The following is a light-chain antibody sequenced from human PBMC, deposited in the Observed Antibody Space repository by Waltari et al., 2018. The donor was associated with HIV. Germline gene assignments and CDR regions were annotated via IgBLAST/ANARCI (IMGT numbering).Light chain of an antibody. CDR2: GNT. Sequence: QSVLTQPPSVSGAPGQRVSISCTGSTSNIGAGYDVHWYHPVPGTAPKLLNFGNTNRPSGVPDRISGSKSCTSASLAISGLRAEDEAYYYCQSYDSSLSGSWVFGGGTKLTVL. CDR3: QSYDSSLSGSWV. CDR1: TSNIGAGYD. V-gene: IGLV1-40*01. J-gene: IGLJ3*02.